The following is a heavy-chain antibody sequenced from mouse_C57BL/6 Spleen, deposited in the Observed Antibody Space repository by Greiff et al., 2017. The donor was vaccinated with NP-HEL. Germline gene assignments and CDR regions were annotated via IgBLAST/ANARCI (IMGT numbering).Heavy chain of an antibody. CDR3: ARWITTVVDYFDY. J-gene: IGHJ2*01. Sequence: VQLQQSGAELVRPGSSVKLSCKASGYTFTSYWMHWVKQRPIQGLEWIGNIDPSDSETHYNQKFKDKATLTVDKSSSTAYMQLSSLTSEDSAVYYCARWITTVVDYFDYWGQGTTLTVSS. CDR2: IDPSDSET. D-gene: IGHD1-1*01. V-gene: IGHV1-52*01. CDR1: GYTFTSYW.